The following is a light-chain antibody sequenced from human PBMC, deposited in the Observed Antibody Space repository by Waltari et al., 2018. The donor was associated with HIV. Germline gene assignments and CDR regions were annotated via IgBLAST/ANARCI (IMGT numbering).Light chain of an antibody. CDR1: QSPSNF. CDR3: QQYYSPLT. V-gene: IGKV1-5*03. CDR2: TAS. Sequence: IQMTQSPSFLSASVGDRVTITCRASQSPSNFLAWYQQKPGNAPKLLIYTASVLESGVPSRFSGSGSGTEFTLTISSLQPDDFATYYCQQYYSPLTFGGGTKVEIK. J-gene: IGKJ4*01.